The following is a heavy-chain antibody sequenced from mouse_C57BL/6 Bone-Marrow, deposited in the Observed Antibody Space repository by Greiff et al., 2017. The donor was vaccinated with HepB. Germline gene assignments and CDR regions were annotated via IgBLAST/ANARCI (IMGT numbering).Heavy chain of an antibody. D-gene: IGHD1-1*01. J-gene: IGHJ1*03. Sequence: SGAELVRPGASVKMSCKASGYTFTSYNMHWVKQTPTQGLEWIGAIYPGNGDTSYNQKFKGKATLTVDKSSSTAYMQLSSLTSEDSAVYFCARGDYYGSSHWYFDVWGTGTTVTVSS. CDR1: GYTFTSYN. CDR2: IYPGNGDT. CDR3: ARGDYYGSSHWYFDV. V-gene: IGHV1-12*01.